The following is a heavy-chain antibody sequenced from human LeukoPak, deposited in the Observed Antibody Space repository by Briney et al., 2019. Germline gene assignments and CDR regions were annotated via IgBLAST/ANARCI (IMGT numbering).Heavy chain of an antibody. D-gene: IGHD3-10*01. V-gene: IGHV1-8*01. CDR3: ARGRMVRGVIIWRNWFDP. CDR2: MNPNSGNT. J-gene: IGHJ5*02. Sequence: ASVKVSCKASGYTFTSYDINWVRQATGQGLEWMGWMNPNSGNTGYAQKFQGRVTMTRNTSISTAYMELSSLRSEDTAVYYCARGRMVRGVIIWRNWFDPWGQGTLVTASS. CDR1: GYTFTSYD.